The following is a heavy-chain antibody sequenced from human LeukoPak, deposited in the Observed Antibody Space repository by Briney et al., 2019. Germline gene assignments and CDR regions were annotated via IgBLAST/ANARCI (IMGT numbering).Heavy chain of an antibody. V-gene: IGHV3-7*01. CDR1: GFTFSNYW. CDR3: TRLGVSDYGGNPSWSYYYYMDV. J-gene: IGHJ6*03. Sequence: GGSLRLSCAASGFTFSNYWMTWVRQAPGKGLERVASINQDRGEIHYVDSVRGRFTISRDNAKNSLSLQMSSLTAEDTAVYYCTRLGVSDYGGNPSWSYYYYMDVWGKGTTVTVSS. D-gene: IGHD4-23*01. CDR2: INQDRGEI.